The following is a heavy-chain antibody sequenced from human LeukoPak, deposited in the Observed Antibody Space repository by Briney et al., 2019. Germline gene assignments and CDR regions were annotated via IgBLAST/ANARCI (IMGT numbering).Heavy chain of an antibody. CDR3: ARRYFDY. V-gene: IGHV3-30*03. Sequence: GSLRLSCAASGFTFSSYGMHWVRQAPGKGLEWVAVISYDGTIKYYADSVKGRFTISRDNAKNSLYLQMNSLRAEDTAVYYCARRYFDYWGQGTLVTVSS. J-gene: IGHJ4*02. CDR1: GFTFSSYG. CDR2: ISYDGTIK.